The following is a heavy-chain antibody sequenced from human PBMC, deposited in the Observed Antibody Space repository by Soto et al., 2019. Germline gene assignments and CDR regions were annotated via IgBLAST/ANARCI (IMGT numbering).Heavy chain of an antibody. J-gene: IGHJ4*01. CDR2: IKEDGSEK. V-gene: IGHV3-7*01. CDR3: ARVVITMFRGGLDY. CDR1: GFTFSSYW. Sequence: PGGSLRLSCAASGFTFSSYWMSWVRQAPGKGLEWVANIKEDGSEKYYVDSVKGRFTISRDNAKNPLYLQMNSLRAEDTAVYYCARVVITMFRGGLDYWGQGALVTVSS. D-gene: IGHD3-10*01.